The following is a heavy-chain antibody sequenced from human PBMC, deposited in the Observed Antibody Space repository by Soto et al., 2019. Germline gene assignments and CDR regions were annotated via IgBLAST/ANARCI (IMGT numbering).Heavy chain of an antibody. Sequence: SVKVSCKASGGTFSSYAISWVRQAPGQGLEWMGGIIPIFGTANYAQKFKGRVTITADESTSTAYMELSSLRSEDTAVYYCARDRDYGSGSYYMRGDDFDIWG. D-gene: IGHD3-10*01. CDR2: IIPIFGTA. J-gene: IGHJ3*02. CDR3: ARDRDYGSGSYYMRGDDFDI. V-gene: IGHV1-69*13. CDR1: GGTFSSYA.